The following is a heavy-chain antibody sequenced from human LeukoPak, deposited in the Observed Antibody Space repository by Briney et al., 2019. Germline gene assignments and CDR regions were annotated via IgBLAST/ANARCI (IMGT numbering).Heavy chain of an antibody. D-gene: IGHD1-26*01. V-gene: IGHV3-30*04. CDR1: GFTFSSYA. CDR2: ISYDGSNN. J-gene: IGHJ4*02. CDR3: ARVGSGSFDY. Sequence: GRSLRLSCAASGFTFSSYAMHWVRQAPGKGLEWVAVISYDGSNNYYADSVKGRFTISRDNSKNTLYLQMNSLRAEDTAVYYCARVGSGSFDYWGQGTLVTVSS.